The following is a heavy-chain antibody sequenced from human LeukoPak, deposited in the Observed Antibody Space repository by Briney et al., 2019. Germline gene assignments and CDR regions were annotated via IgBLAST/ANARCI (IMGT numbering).Heavy chain of an antibody. V-gene: IGHV4-4*02. CDR2: IYHSGNI. D-gene: IGHD3-16*01. J-gene: IGHJ6*03. CDR1: GGSISSLNW. Sequence: SGTLSLTCVVSGGSISSLNWWSWVRQPPGKGLEWIGEIYHSGNINSNPSLTSRVTISLDESKNQFSLKVTSVTAADTAVYYCTGGHRHFYSYYFMDVWGKGTTVTVSS. CDR3: TGGHRHFYSYYFMDV.